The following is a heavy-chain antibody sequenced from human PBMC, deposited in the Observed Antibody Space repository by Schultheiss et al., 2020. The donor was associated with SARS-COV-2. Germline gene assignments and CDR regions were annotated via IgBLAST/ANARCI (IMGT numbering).Heavy chain of an antibody. CDR3: ARARYSSSSRLDY. D-gene: IGHD6-6*01. Sequence: SETLSLTCAVSGGSISSGGYSWSWIRQPPGKGLEWIGYIYYSGSTYYNPSLKSRVTISVDTSKNQFSLKLSSVTAADTAVYYCARARYSSSSRLDYWGQGTLVTVSS. CDR1: GGSISSGGYS. CDR2: IYYSGST. V-gene: IGHV4-30-2*01. J-gene: IGHJ4*02.